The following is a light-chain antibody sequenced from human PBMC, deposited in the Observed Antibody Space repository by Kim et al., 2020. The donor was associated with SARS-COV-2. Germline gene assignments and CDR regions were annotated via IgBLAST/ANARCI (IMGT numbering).Light chain of an antibody. V-gene: IGKV1-27*01. Sequence: DIQMTQSPSSLSASVGDRVTITCRASQAINNYLAWYQQRPGKAPQLLIYAASTLHSGVPSRFSGSGSGTDFTLTISSLQPEDVATYYCQNYDSSPPITFGQGTRLEIK. J-gene: IGKJ5*01. CDR1: QAINNY. CDR3: QNYDSSPPIT. CDR2: AAS.